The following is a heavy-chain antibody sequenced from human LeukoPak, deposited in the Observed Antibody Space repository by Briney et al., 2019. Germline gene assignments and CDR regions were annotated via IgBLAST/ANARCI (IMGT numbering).Heavy chain of an antibody. D-gene: IGHD2-15*01. CDR2: TSSSDAGT. V-gene: IGHV3-23*01. CDR3: ARAPVTSCSGVLCYPFDY. J-gene: IGHJ4*02. CDR1: GFSFSTYW. Sequence: GGSLRLSCAASGFSFSTYWMSWVRQAPGKGLEWVSATSSSDAGTYHADSVRGRFTISRDNSKNTLYLQMNSLRAEDAAVYYRARAPVTSCSGVLCYPFDYWGQGTLITVSS.